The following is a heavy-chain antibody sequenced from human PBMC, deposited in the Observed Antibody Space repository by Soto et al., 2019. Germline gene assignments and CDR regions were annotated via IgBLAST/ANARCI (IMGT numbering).Heavy chain of an antibody. V-gene: IGHV4-34*01. CDR3: ARIWGSYRPYAPA. Sequence: SETLSLTCAVYGGSFSGYYWSWIRQPPGKGLEWIGEINHSGSTNYNPSLKSRVTIPVDTSKNQFSLKLSSVTAADTAVYYCARIWGSYRPYAPAWGQGTLVTVSS. CDR2: INHSGST. CDR1: GGSFSGYY. J-gene: IGHJ5*02. D-gene: IGHD3-16*02.